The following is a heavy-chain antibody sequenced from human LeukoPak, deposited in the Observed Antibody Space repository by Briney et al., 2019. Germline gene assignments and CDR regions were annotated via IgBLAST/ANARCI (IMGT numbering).Heavy chain of an antibody. CDR1: GFTFSSYG. D-gene: IGHD6-13*01. Sequence: GRSLRLSCAASGFTFSSYGMHWVRQAPGKGLEWVAVIWYDGSNKYYADSVKGRFTISRDNSKNTLYLQMNSLRAEDTAVYYCAKDLPEQQPPDRHYMDVWGKGTTVTVSS. V-gene: IGHV3-33*06. CDR2: IWYDGSNK. J-gene: IGHJ6*03. CDR3: AKDLPEQQPPDRHYMDV.